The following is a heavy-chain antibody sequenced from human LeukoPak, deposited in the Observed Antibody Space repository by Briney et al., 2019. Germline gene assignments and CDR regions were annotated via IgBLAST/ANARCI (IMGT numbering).Heavy chain of an antibody. V-gene: IGHV1-69*04. CDR3: ARDLGLGYSSGWYYFVY. J-gene: IGHJ4*02. CDR1: GGTFSIYS. D-gene: IGHD6-19*01. CDR2: IIPIFGIA. Sequence: SVKVSCKAAGGTFSIYSISWVRQAPGQGREWMGRIIPIFGIANYAQKFQGRVTITADKSTSRAYMELSSLRSEDTAVYYCARDLGLGYSSGWYYFVYLGQGTLVTVSS.